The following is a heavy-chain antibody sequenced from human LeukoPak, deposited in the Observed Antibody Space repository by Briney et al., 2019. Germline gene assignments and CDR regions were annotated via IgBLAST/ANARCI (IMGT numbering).Heavy chain of an antibody. CDR3: AKALRSGDSYPKPGFDY. CDR1: GFTLSSYA. Sequence: GGSLRLSCAASGFTLSSYAMSWVRQAPGKGLEWVSTISSGGGTTYYADSGKGRFTISKDNSKNTLYLQVSSLRAEDTAVYYCAKALRSGDSYPKPGFDYWGQGSMVTVSS. J-gene: IGHJ4*02. CDR2: ISSGGGTT. V-gene: IGHV3-23*01. D-gene: IGHD2-15*01.